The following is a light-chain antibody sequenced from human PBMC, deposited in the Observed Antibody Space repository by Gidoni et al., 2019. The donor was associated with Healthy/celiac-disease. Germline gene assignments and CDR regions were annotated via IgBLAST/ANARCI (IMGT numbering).Light chain of an antibody. J-gene: IGKJ1*01. Sequence: EIVLTPSPVTLSLSPGERATLSCRASQSVSSSYLAWYQQKPGQAPRLLIYGASSRATGIPDRFSGSGSGTDFTLTISRLEPEDFAVYYCQQYGSSPPWTFGQGTKVEIK. CDR1: QSVSSSY. CDR3: QQYGSSPPWT. V-gene: IGKV3-20*01. CDR2: GAS.